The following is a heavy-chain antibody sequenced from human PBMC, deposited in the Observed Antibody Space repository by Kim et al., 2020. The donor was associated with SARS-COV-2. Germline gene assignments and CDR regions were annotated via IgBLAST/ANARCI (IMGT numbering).Heavy chain of an antibody. Sequence: PSLKRRVTISIDTSKTQFSLKRSSVTAADTAVYYCARPKNYGEDYYGMDVWGQGTTVTVSS. V-gene: IGHV4-39*01. CDR3: ARPKNYGEDYYGMDV. D-gene: IGHD4-17*01. J-gene: IGHJ6*02.